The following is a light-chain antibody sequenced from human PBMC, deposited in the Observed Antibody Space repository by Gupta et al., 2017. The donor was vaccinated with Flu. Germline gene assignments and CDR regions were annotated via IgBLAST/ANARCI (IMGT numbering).Light chain of an antibody. V-gene: IGKV3-20*01. J-gene: IGKJ4*01. Sequence: EIVLTQSPGTLSLSPGERATPSCRASQNVNYNYLAWYQQKPGQAPRLLIYGASNRATGLPDRFIGSGSGTDFTLTINRLEPEDFAVYYCQQYGTTPTLGFGGGTKVEIK. CDR2: GAS. CDR3: QQYGTTPTLG. CDR1: QNVNYNY.